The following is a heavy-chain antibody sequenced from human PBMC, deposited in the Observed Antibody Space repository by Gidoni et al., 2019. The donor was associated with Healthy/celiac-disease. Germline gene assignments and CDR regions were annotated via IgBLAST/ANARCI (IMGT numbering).Heavy chain of an antibody. CDR3: ASGYYPNDAFDI. V-gene: IGHV6-1*01. Sequence: TCAISGDSVSSNSAAWNWISQSPSRGLEWLGRTYYRSKWYNDYAVSVKSRITINPDTSKNQFSLQLNSVTPEDTAVYYCASGYYPNDAFDIWGQGTMVTVSS. D-gene: IGHD3-22*01. J-gene: IGHJ3*02. CDR2: TYYRSKWYN. CDR1: GDSVSSNSAA.